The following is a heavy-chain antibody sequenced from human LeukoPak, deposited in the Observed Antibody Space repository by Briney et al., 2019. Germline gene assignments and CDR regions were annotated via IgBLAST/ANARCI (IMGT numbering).Heavy chain of an antibody. V-gene: IGHV4-4*02. J-gene: IGHJ4*02. CDR1: GGSISSSNW. CDR2: IYHSGST. D-gene: IGHD5-12*01. CDR3: ASSIRYSGCEADY. Sequence: PSETLSLTCAVSGGSISSSNWWSWVRQPPGKGLEWIGEIYHSGSTNYNPSLKSRVTISVDKSKSQFSLKLSSVTAADTAVYYCASSIRYSGCEADYWGQGTLVTVSS.